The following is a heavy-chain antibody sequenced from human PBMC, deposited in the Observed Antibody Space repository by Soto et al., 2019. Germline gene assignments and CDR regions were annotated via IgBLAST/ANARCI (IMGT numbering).Heavy chain of an antibody. CDR1: GGSISSDNTY. CDR2: IYYSGTT. CDR3: ARLDKTMVKTFDY. Sequence: QLQLQESGPGLVKPSETLSLTCTVSGGSISSDNTYWAWIRQPPEKGLEWIGTIYYSGTTYYNPSLKRRVTMSVDTSKNQFSLKLRSVTAADTAVYYCARLDKTMVKTFDYWGQGTLVTVSS. J-gene: IGHJ4*02. V-gene: IGHV4-39*01. D-gene: IGHD5-18*01.